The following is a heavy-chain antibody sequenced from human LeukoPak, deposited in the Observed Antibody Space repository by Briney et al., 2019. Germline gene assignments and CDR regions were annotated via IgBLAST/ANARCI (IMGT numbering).Heavy chain of an antibody. J-gene: IGHJ4*02. CDR1: GFTFSSYG. V-gene: IGHV3-33*06. CDR3: AKDGGYYHDSSGYYYFDY. D-gene: IGHD3-22*01. Sequence: GGSLRLSCAASGFTFSSYGMHWARQAPGKGLEWVAVIWYDGSNKYYADSVKGRFTISRDNSKNTLYLQMNSLRAEDTAVYYCAKDGGYYHDSSGYYYFDYWGQGTLVTVSS. CDR2: IWYDGSNK.